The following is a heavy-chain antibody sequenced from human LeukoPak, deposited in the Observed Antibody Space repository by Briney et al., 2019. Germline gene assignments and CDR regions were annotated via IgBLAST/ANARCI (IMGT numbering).Heavy chain of an antibody. V-gene: IGHV4-39*02. Sequence: SETLSLTCTVSGGSISSSSYYWGWIRQPPGKGLEWIGSIYYSGGTYYNPSLKSRVTISVDTSKNQFSLKLSSVTAADTAVYYCARDPYDSSGYYFYNWFDPWGQGTLVTVSS. D-gene: IGHD3-22*01. CDR3: ARDPYDSSGYYFYNWFDP. CDR2: IYYSGGT. CDR1: GGSISSSSYY. J-gene: IGHJ5*02.